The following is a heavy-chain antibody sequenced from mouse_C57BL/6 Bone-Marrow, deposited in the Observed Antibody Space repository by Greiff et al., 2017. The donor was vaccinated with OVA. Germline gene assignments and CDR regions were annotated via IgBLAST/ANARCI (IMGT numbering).Heavy chain of an antibody. CDR1: GYTFTSYW. CDR2: INPSSGYT. D-gene: IGHD2-1*01. J-gene: IGHJ3*01. CDR3: ARRGNYPAWFAY. V-gene: IGHV1-7*01. Sequence: QVQLQQSGAELAKPGASVKLSCKASGYTFTSYWMRGVKQRPGQGRACILYINPSSGYTKYNQKFKDKATLTADKSSSTAYMQLSSLTSEDSAVYYCARRGNYPAWFAYWGQGTLVTVSA.